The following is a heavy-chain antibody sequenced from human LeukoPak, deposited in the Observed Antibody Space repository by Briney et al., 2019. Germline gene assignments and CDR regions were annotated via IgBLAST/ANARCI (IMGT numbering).Heavy chain of an antibody. J-gene: IGHJ6*02. CDR1: GDSVSSNSAA. CDR3: AREIGVVVPLGDGMDV. D-gene: IGHD2-2*01. V-gene: IGHV6-1*01. CDR2: TYYRSKWYN. Sequence: SQTLSLTCAISGDSVSSNSAAWNWIRKSPSRGLEWLGRTYYRSKWYNDYAVSVKSRITINPDTSKNQFSLQLNSVTPEDTAVYYCAREIGVVVPLGDGMDVWGQGTTVTVSS.